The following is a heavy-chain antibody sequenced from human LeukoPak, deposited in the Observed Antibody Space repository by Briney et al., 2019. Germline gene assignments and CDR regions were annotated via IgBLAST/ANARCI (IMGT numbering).Heavy chain of an antibody. CDR1: GGSFSGYY. D-gene: IGHD2-15*01. CDR2: INHSGST. CDR3: ARIFGGYCRD. J-gene: IGHJ4*02. Sequence: SETLSLTCAVYGGSFSGYYWSWIRQPPGKGLEWIGEINHSGSTNYNPSLKSRVTISVDTSKNQFSLKLSSVIAADTAVYYCARIFGGYCRDWGQGTLVTVSS. V-gene: IGHV4-34*01.